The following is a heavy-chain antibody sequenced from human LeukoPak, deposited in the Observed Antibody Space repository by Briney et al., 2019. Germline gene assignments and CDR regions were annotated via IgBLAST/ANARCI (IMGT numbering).Heavy chain of an antibody. Sequence: ASVKVSCKASGYTFTGYYMRWVRQAPGQGLEWMGWINPNSGGTNYAQKFQGRVTMTRDTSISTAYMELSRLRSDDTAVYYCARDVDCTNGVCYDWFDPWGQGTLVTVSS. V-gene: IGHV1-2*02. J-gene: IGHJ5*02. CDR3: ARDVDCTNGVCYDWFDP. D-gene: IGHD2-8*01. CDR2: INPNSGGT. CDR1: GYTFTGYY.